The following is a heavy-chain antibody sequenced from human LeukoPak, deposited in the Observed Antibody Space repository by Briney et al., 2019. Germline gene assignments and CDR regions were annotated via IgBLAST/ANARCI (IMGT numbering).Heavy chain of an antibody. CDR1: GGTFSSYA. D-gene: IGHD5-24*01. CDR2: IIPMFGAA. J-gene: IGHJ6*03. CDR3: ARTNRMARYYYYYMEV. V-gene: IGHV1-69*05. Sequence: AVKVSCKASGGTFSSYAISRVRQAPGQGREWVGGIIPMFGAANYAQKFQGGVTLTTDKSTSTAYMELSSLRSEGTGVSYCARTNRMARYYYYYMEVWGKGTTVTVSS.